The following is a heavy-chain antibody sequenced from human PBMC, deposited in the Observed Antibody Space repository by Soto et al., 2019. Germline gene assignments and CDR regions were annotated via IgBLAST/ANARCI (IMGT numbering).Heavy chain of an antibody. CDR2: IKQNASKK. Sequence: HPGGSLRLSCATSGFSFSSFWMSWVRQSPGKGLEWVANIKQNASKKNYVDSVKGRFTISRDNAKNTLYLQMNSLRAEDTAVYYCAKDPAWTQTDYGDSDRRNFDYWGQGTLVTVSS. V-gene: IGHV3-7*03. CDR3: AKDPAWTQTDYGDSDRRNFDY. CDR1: GFSFSSFW. J-gene: IGHJ4*02. D-gene: IGHD4-17*01.